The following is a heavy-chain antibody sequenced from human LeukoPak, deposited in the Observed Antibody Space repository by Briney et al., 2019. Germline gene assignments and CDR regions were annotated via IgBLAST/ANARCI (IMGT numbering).Heavy chain of an antibody. D-gene: IGHD2-2*02. CDR1: GFTFSSYA. J-gene: IGHJ3*02. V-gene: IGHV3-30-3*01. CDR3: ERDSIHIGYCSSTSCYSGAFDI. CDR2: ISYDGSNK. Sequence: PGRSLRLSCAASGFTFSSYAMHWVRQAPGKGLEGVAVISYDGSNKYYADAVKGRCTVSRDNSKNTLYLQMNSLRAEDTAVYYCERDSIHIGYCSSTSCYSGAFDIWGQGTMVTVSS.